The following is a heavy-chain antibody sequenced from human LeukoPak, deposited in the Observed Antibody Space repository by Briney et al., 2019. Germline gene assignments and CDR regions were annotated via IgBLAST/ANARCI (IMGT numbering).Heavy chain of an antibody. CDR2: TYYRSKWYN. CDR1: GDSVSSNSAA. CDR3: ARDRRSGWSTRGGENWFDP. J-gene: IGHJ5*02. D-gene: IGHD6-19*01. V-gene: IGHV6-1*01. Sequence: SQTLSLTCAISGDSVSSNSAAWNWSRQSPSRGLDWLVRTYYRSKWYNDYAVSVKSRITINPDTSKNQFSLQLNSVTPEDTAVYYCARDRRSGWSTRGGENWFDPWGQGTLVTVSS.